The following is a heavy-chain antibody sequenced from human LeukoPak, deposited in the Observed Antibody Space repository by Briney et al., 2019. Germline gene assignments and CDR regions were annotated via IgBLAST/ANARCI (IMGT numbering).Heavy chain of an antibody. CDR1: GFTLSSYA. CDR3: AKVMKGSERLTMVRGVIIKTAGLYYMDV. CDR2: ISATGGST. J-gene: IGHJ6*03. D-gene: IGHD3-10*01. Sequence: AGSLRLSSAASGFTLSSYAMSWVRQAPRKGLESASSISATGGSTNYADSVKGRFTISRDNSKNTVYLQMNSLRAEDTAVYYCAKVMKGSERLTMVRGVIIKTAGLYYMDVWGKGTTVTVSS. V-gene: IGHV3-23*01.